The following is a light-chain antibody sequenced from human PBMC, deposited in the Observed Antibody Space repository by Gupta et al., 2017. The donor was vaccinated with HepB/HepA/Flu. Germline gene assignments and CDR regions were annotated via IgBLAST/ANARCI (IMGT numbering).Light chain of an antibody. CDR1: SSNLGPGFD. CDR2: GAN. Sequence: QSVLTQPPSVSGAPGQRVSISCSGSSSNLGPGFDVHWYQQLPGTAPKLLISGANNLPSGVPDRFSCSESDTSASLVITGLQADDEGEYYCQSYDTSLGGWVFGGGTKLTVL. J-gene: IGLJ3*02. CDR3: QSYDTSLGGWV. V-gene: IGLV1-40*01.